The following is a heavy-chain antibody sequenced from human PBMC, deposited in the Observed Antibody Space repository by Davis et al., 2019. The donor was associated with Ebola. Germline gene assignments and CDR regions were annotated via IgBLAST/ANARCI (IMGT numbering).Heavy chain of an antibody. CDR1: GFTFSSYG. J-gene: IGHJ6*04. Sequence: GESLKISCAASGFTFSSYGMQWVRQAPGKGLDWVAVISHDGSNKYYEDSVKGRFPISRDNAKNSLYLQMNSLRDEDTAVYYCARDYLAAILFDGMDVGGKGTTVTVSS. D-gene: IGHD6-13*01. CDR2: ISHDGSNK. V-gene: IGHV3-30*03. CDR3: ARDYLAAILFDGMDV.